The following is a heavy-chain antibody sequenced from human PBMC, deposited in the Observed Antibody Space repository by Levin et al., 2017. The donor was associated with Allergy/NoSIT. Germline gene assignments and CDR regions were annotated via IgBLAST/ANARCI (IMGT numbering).Heavy chain of an antibody. CDR2: INHSGST. Sequence: SQTLSLTCAVYGGSFSGSYWSWIRQPPGKGLEWIGEINHSGSTNYNPSLKSRVTISVDTSKNQFSLKLSSVTAADTAVYYCARVVVAATVWFDPWGQGTLVTVSS. V-gene: IGHV4-34*01. CDR3: ARVVVAATVWFDP. D-gene: IGHD2-15*01. CDR1: GGSFSGSY. J-gene: IGHJ5*02.